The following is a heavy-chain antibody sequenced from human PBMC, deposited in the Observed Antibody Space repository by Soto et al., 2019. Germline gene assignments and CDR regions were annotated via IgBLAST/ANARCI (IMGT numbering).Heavy chain of an antibody. CDR3: AREINWSYYYYGMDV. CDR2: INHSGST. CDR1: GGSFSGYY. J-gene: IGHJ6*02. V-gene: IGHV4-34*01. D-gene: IGHD1-1*01. Sequence: SETLSLTCAVYGGSFSGYYWSWIRQPPGKGLEWIGEINHSGSTNYNPSLKSRVTISVDTSKNQFSLQLNSVTPEDTAVYYCAREINWSYYYYGMDVWGQGTTVTVYS.